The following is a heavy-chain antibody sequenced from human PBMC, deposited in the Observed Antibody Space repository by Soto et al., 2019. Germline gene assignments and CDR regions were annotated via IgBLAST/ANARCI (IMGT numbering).Heavy chain of an antibody. CDR3: ARGYSYGPLDY. V-gene: IGHV4-31*03. CDR2: IYYSGST. J-gene: IGHJ4*02. D-gene: IGHD5-18*01. Sequence: SETLSLTCTVSGGSISSGGYYWSWIRQHPGKGLEWIGCIYYSGSTYYNPSLKSRVTISVDTSKNQFSLKLSSVTAADTAVYYCARGYSYGPLDYWGQGTLVTVSS. CDR1: GGSISSGGYY.